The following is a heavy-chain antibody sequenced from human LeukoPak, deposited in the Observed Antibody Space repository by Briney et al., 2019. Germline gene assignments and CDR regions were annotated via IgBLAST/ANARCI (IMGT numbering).Heavy chain of an antibody. CDR3: AKDGRRYYYGSGSYYLTYFDY. Sequence: GGSLRLSCVASGFTVSSNYMSWVRQAPGKGLEWVSAIGGSGGSTYYADSVKGRFTISRDNSKNTLYLQMNSLRAEDTAVYYCAKDGRRYYYGSGSYYLTYFDYWGQGTLVTVSS. CDR1: GFTVSSNY. CDR2: IGGSGGST. J-gene: IGHJ4*02. D-gene: IGHD3-10*01. V-gene: IGHV3-23*01.